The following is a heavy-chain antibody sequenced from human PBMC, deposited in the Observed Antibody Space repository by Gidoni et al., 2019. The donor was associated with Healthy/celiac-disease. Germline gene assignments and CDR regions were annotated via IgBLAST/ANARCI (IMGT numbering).Heavy chain of an antibody. CDR3: ARDLCTNGVCYLLDY. Sequence: QVQLVESGGGVVQPGRSLRLSCAASGFTFSSYGMHWVRQAPGKGLEWVAVIWYDGSNKYYADSVKGRFTISRDNSKNTLYLQMNSLRAEDTAVYYCARDLCTNGVCYLLDYWGQGTLVTVSA. J-gene: IGHJ4*02. V-gene: IGHV3-33*01. D-gene: IGHD2-8*01. CDR2: IWYDGSNK. CDR1: GFTFSSYG.